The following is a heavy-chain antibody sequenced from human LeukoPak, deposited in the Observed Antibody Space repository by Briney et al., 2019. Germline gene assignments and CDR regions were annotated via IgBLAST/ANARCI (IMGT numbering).Heavy chain of an antibody. CDR1: GFTFSTYW. D-gene: IGHD2/OR15-2a*01. J-gene: IGHJ4*02. Sequence: GGSLRLSCAASGFTFSTYWMHWVRQAPGKGLVWVSRINSDGSSTSYADSVKGRFTISRDNAKNTLYLQMDGLRAEDTAVYYCARDRHYSDTTTYYFAYWGQGTLVTVSS. CDR3: ARDRHYSDTTTYYFAY. CDR2: INSDGSST. V-gene: IGHV3-74*01.